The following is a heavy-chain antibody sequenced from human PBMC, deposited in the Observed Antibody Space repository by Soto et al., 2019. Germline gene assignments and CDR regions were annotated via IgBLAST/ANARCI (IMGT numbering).Heavy chain of an antibody. J-gene: IGHJ4*02. CDR2: MNPNSGTT. Sequence: GASVKVACNASGYTFTTHHINRVRQATGQGIEWMGWMNPNSGTTGYAQKFQDRITLTRDTSNTTAYMELSSLTSDDTAVYFCVRYGGAAAYWGQGTQVTVSS. CDR3: VRYGGAAAY. CDR1: GYTFTTHH. D-gene: IGHD5-12*01. V-gene: IGHV1-8*02.